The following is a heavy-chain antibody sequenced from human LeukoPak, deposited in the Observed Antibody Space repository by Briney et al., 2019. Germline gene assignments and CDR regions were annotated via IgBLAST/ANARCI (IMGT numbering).Heavy chain of an antibody. CDR1: GFIFSSYW. V-gene: IGHV3-7*01. CDR3: AKTLDGFWPQFDF. Sequence: GGSLRLSCAASGFIFSSYWVTWVRQAPGKGLEWVANMYQDGSEKYYVDSVKGRFTISRDNAKNSLYLQMNSLRAEDTAIYYCAKTLDGFWPQFDFWGQGTLLTVSS. J-gene: IGHJ4*02. D-gene: IGHD5-24*01. CDR2: MYQDGSEK.